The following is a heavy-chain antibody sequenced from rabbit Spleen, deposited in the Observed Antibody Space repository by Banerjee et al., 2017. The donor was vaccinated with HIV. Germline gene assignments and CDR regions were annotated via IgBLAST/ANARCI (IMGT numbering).Heavy chain of an antibody. Sequence: QSLEESGGDLVKPGGTLTLTCTVSGFSFSSNWICWVRQAPGKGLEWIACIDTNDGDTDYANWPKGRFTISKTSSTTVTLQMTSLTAADTATYFCARDTGSGHYIDAYFDLWGPGTLVTVS. CDR1: GFSFSSNW. D-gene: IGHD1-1*01. CDR2: IDTNDGDT. V-gene: IGHV1S40*01. J-gene: IGHJ4*01. CDR3: ARDTGSGHYIDAYFDL.